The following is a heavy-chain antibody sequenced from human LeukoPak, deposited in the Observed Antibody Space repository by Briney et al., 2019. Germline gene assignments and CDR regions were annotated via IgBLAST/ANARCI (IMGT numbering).Heavy chain of an antibody. CDR1: GFTFSSYW. CDR2: INSDGSST. CDR3: ARDPTVTHDAFDI. V-gene: IGHV3-74*01. Sequence: GGSLRLSCAASGFTFSSYWMHWVRQAPGKGLVWVSRINSDGSSTSYADSVKGRFTISRDNAKNSLYLQMNSLRAEDTAVYYCARDPTVTHDAFDIWGQGTMVTVSS. D-gene: IGHD4-17*01. J-gene: IGHJ3*02.